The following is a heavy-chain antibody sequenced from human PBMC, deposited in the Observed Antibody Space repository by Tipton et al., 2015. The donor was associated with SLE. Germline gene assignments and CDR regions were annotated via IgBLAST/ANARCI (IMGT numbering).Heavy chain of an antibody. CDR3: ARSLEGGYPSYFDY. Sequence: LRLSCTVSGGSIRSSSYYWGWIRQPPGKGVEWIGSIYYSGSTYYNPSLQRRVTISEDTSKNQFSLKLSSGTAADTAVYYCARSLEGGYPSYFDYWGQGTLVTVSS. CDR2: IYYSGST. V-gene: IGHV4-39*01. CDR1: GGSIRSSSYY. J-gene: IGHJ4*02. D-gene: IGHD5-12*01.